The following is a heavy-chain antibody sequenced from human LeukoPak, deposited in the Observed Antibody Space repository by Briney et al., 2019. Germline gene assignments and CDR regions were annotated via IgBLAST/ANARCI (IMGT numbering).Heavy chain of an antibody. CDR1: GFTFSSYS. V-gene: IGHV3-48*01. J-gene: IGHJ6*03. CDR2: ISSSSSTI. D-gene: IGHD2-21*02. Sequence: GGSLRLSCAASGFTFSSYSMNWVRQAPGKGLEWVSYISSSSSTIYYADSVKGRFTISRDNAKNSLYLQMNSLRAEDTAVYYCTSCYSNLSFYYYYYMDVWGKGTTVTVSS. CDR3: TSCYSNLSFYYYYYMDV.